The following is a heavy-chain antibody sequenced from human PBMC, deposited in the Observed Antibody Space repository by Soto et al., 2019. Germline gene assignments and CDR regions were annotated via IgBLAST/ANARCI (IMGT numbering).Heavy chain of an antibody. CDR3: AHRRCSGGSCYFSFDY. CDR1: GVSPSTSGPA. CDR2: IYWHDDK. D-gene: IGHD2-15*01. J-gene: IGHJ4*02. Sequence: SGPTLVNPPQTPPLTFTFSGVSPSTSGPAVGWNRQPPRKALEWLALIYWHDDKRYSPSLESRLTITKDTSKNQVVLTMTNMDPVDTATYYCAHRRCSGGSCYFSFDYWGQGTLVTVSS. V-gene: IGHV2-5*01.